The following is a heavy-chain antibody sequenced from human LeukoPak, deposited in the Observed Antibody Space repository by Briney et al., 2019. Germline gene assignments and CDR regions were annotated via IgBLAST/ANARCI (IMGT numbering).Heavy chain of an antibody. CDR2: IKHSGST. Sequence: SETLSLTCAVYGGCFSGYYWTWSRQPPGKGLEWSGEIKHSGSTNYNPSLKSRVTISVDTSKNHISLKLSSVTAADTAVYYFASRIRSSSRPAEYFQHWGQGTLVIVSS. CDR1: GGCFSGYY. V-gene: IGHV4-34*01. CDR3: ASRIRSSSRPAEYFQH. J-gene: IGHJ1*01. D-gene: IGHD6-13*01.